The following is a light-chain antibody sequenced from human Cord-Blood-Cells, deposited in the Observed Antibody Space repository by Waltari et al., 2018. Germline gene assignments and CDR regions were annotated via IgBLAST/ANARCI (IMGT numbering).Light chain of an antibody. CDR3: QQSYSTPRT. V-gene: IGKV1-39*01. CDR2: AAS. CDR1: QIISSY. Sequence: DIQMTRPPSSPSASVGVRVTITGRASQIISSYLNCCQKKPGRAPRLLIYAASSLHSGVPSRFSGSGSGTDCTLTISSLQPEDCATYYCQQSYSTPRTFGPGTKVDIK. J-gene: IGKJ3*01.